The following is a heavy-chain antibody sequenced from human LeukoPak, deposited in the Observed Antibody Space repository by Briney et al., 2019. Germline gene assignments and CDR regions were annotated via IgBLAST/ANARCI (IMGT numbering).Heavy chain of an antibody. D-gene: IGHD3-10*01. CDR1: GGSISSSSYY. CDR2: IYYSGST. CDR3: ARDRGSGSVHFDY. J-gene: IGHJ4*02. Sequence: SETLSLTCTVSGGSISSSSYYWGWIRQPPGKGLEWIGSIYYSGSTYYNPSLKSRVTISVDTSKNQFSLKLSSVTAADTAVYYCARDRGSGSVHFDYWGQGTLVTVSS. V-gene: IGHV4-39*07.